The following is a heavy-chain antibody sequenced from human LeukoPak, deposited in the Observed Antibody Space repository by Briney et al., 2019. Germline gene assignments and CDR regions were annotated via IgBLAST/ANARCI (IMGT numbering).Heavy chain of an antibody. CDR1: GGSISSYY. D-gene: IGHD1-1*01. CDR3: ARDQQYDLFPYYYYGMDV. Sequence: SETLSLTCTVSGGSISSYYWSWIRQPPGKGLEWIGYIYYSGSTNYNPSLKSRVTISVDTSKNQFSLKLSSVTAADTAVYYCARDQQYDLFPYYYYGMDVWGQGTTVIVSS. J-gene: IGHJ6*02. V-gene: IGHV4-59*01. CDR2: IYYSGST.